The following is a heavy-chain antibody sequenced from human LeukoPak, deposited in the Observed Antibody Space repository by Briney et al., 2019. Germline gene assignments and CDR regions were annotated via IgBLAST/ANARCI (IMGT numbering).Heavy chain of an antibody. CDR2: ISGSGGST. J-gene: IGHJ4*02. Sequence: GGSVRLSCAASGFTFSSYAMSWVRQAPGKGLEWVSAISGSGGSTYNADSVKGRFTMSRDNSKNTLYLQMNSLRAEDTAVYFCAKNRYQLPIGFDYWGQGTLVTVSS. CDR3: AKNRYQLPIGFDY. V-gene: IGHV3-23*01. CDR1: GFTFSSYA. D-gene: IGHD2-2*01.